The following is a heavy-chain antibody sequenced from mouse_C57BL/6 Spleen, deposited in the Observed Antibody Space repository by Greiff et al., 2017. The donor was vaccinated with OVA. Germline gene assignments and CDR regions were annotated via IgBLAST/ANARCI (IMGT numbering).Heavy chain of an antibody. D-gene: IGHD1-1*01. V-gene: IGHV1-53*01. CDR3: ARGYYCSSSYEDY. CDR2: INPSNGGT. CDR1: GYTFTSYW. J-gene: IGHJ2*01. Sequence: QVQLQQPGTELVKPGASVKLSCKASGYTFTSYWMHWVKQRPGQGLEWIGNINPSNGGTKYNEKIKSKATLTVDKSSSTAYMQLSSITHEDSAVYYCARGYYCSSSYEDYWGQGTTLTVSS.